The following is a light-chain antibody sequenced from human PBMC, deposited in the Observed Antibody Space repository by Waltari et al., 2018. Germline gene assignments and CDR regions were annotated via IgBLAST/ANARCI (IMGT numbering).Light chain of an antibody. CDR3: ASWDDSLNGHWV. V-gene: IGLV1-44*01. Sequence: QSVLTQPPSASGAPGQRVTISCSGSYSNIGSTVVNWYQQLPGKAPKLLIYRSDRRPSGVPVRFSGSKSDSSASLAIDGLHSEDEADYYCASWDDSLNGHWVFGGGTKVTVL. CDR1: YSNIGSTV. CDR2: RSD. J-gene: IGLJ3*02.